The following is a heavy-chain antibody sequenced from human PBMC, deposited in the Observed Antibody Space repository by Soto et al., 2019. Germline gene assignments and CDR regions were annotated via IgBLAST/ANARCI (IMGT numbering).Heavy chain of an antibody. V-gene: IGHV4-4*09. D-gene: IGHD1-20*01. CDR2: IHHSGGS. J-gene: IGHJ3*02. CDR3: ARLADTAAITLPAFDM. Sequence: QVQMQESGPGLVKPSETLSLSCTVSGVSITSYYWNWIRQTPEKGLEWIGFIHHSGGSKFNPSLKSRLSMPVDTFTNLYSLRLNFVTAADTAICYSARLADTAAITLPAFDMWGQGAMVTVSS. CDR1: GVSITSYY.